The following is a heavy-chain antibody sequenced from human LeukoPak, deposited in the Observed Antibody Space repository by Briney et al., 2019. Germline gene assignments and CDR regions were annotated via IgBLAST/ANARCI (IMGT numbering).Heavy chain of an antibody. J-gene: IGHJ4*02. CDR2: IYSASST. CDR3: ARVPGPNSSGYYYYFDY. D-gene: IGHD3-22*01. Sequence: PGGSLRLSCAASGFTVSSNYLSWVRQAPGKGLEWVSVIYSASSTYYADSVKGRFTISRDNSKNTLYLQMNSLRAEDTAVYYCARVPGPNSSGYYYYFDYWGQGTLVTVSS. V-gene: IGHV3-66*01. CDR1: GFTVSSNY.